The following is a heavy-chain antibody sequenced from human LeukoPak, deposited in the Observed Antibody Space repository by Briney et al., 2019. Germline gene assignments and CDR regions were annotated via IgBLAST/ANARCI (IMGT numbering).Heavy chain of an antibody. CDR2: ISAYNGNT. J-gene: IGHJ4*02. Sequence: ASVKVSCKASGYTFTSYGISWVRQAPGQGLEWMGWISAYNGNTNYAQKLQGRVTVTTDTSTSTAYMELRSLRSDDTAVYYCARWGYCSSTSCPPHFDYWGQGTLVTVSS. CDR3: ARWGYCSSTSCPPHFDY. V-gene: IGHV1-18*01. D-gene: IGHD2-2*01. CDR1: GYTFTSYG.